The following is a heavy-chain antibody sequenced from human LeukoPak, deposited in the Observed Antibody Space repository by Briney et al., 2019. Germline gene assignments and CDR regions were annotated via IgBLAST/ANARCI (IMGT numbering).Heavy chain of an antibody. CDR2: INTNTGNP. Sequence: GASVKVSCKASGYTFTSYALNWVRQAPGQGLEWMGWINTNTGNPMYAQAFTGRFVFSLDTFVSTAYLQISSLMAEDTAVYYCARDHGSQRYWFDPWGQGTLVTVSS. D-gene: IGHD1-26*01. J-gene: IGHJ5*02. CDR3: ARDHGSQRYWFDP. V-gene: IGHV7-4-1*02. CDR1: GYTFTSYA.